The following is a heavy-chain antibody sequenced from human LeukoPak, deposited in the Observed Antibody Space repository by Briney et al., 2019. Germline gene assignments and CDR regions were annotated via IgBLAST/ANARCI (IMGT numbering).Heavy chain of an antibody. CDR1: GFAFSSYP. J-gene: IGHJ4*02. CDR2: SRNGQNI. D-gene: IGHD4-17*01. CDR3: AREVGGDYVFDY. V-gene: IGHV3-48*02. Sequence: PGGSLRLSCAASGFAFSSYPMNWVRQAPGKGLEWVSYSRNGQNIYYAASVEGRFTISRDNARNSLYLQMNSLRDEDTAVYYCAREVGGDYVFDYWGQGTLVTVSS.